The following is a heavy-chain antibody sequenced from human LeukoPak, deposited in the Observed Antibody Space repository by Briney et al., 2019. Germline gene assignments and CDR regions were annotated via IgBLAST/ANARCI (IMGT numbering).Heavy chain of an antibody. CDR3: AKDIVSTRYYYDSSGYDY. CDR1: GFTFSSYA. CDR2: ISGSGGST. D-gene: IGHD3-22*01. Sequence: SGGSLILSCAASGFTFSSYAMSWVRQAPGKGLEWVSAISGSGGSTYYADSVKGRFTISRDNSKNTLYLQMNSLRAEDTAVYYCAKDIVSTRYYYDSSGYDYWGQGTLVTVSS. J-gene: IGHJ4*02. V-gene: IGHV3-23*01.